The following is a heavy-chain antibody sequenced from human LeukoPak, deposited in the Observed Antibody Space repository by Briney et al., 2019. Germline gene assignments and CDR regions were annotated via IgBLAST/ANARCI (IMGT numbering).Heavy chain of an antibody. V-gene: IGHV3-23*01. J-gene: IGHJ4*02. D-gene: IGHD2-2*01. Sequence: PGGSLRLSCAASGFTFSSYAMSWVRQVPGKGLEWVSAISGSGGSTYYADSVKGRFTISRDNSKNTLYLQMNSLRAEDTAVYYCAKPLGNIVVVPAAPLGYWGQGTLVTVSS. CDR3: AKPLGNIVVVPAAPLGY. CDR1: GFTFSSYA. CDR2: ISGSGGST.